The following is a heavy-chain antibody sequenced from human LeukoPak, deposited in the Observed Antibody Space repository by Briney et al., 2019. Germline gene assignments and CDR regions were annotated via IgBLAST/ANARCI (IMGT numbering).Heavy chain of an antibody. CDR1: GYSISSGYY. CDR3: AREVRTGYWPHVHYYYYMDV. CDR2: IYFSGST. D-gene: IGHD3/OR15-3a*01. V-gene: IGHV4-38-2*02. Sequence: SETLSLTCTVSGYSISSGYYWGWIRQPPGKGLEWIGRIYFSGSTNYNPSLKSRVTMSVETSKNQFSLKLSSVTAADTAVYYCAREVRTGYWPHVHYYYYMDVWGKGTTVTVSS. J-gene: IGHJ6*03.